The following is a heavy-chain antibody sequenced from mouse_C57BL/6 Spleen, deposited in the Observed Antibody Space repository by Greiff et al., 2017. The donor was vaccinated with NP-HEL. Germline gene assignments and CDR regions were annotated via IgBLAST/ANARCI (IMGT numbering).Heavy chain of an antibody. V-gene: IGHV5-4*01. CDR3: ARDEV. Sequence: EVHLVESGGGLVKPGGSLKLSCAASGFTFSSYAMSWVRQTPEKRLEWVATISDGGSYTYYPDNVKGRFTISRDNAKNNLYLQMSHLKSEDTAMYYCARDEVWGTGTTVTVSS. J-gene: IGHJ1*03. CDR1: GFTFSSYA. CDR2: ISDGGSYT.